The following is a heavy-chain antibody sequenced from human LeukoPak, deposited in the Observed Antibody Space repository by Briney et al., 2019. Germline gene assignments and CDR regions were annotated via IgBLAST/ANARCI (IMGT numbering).Heavy chain of an antibody. D-gene: IGHD3-10*01. CDR3: ARARITLVRGVIAPLDY. Sequence: SETLSLTCAVDGGSFSGYYWSWIRQPPGKGLEWIGEINHSGSTNYNPSLKSRVTISVDTSKNQFSLKLSSVTAADTAVYYCARARITLVRGVIAPLDYWCQGTLVTVSS. CDR2: INHSGST. CDR1: GGSFSGYY. V-gene: IGHV4-34*01. J-gene: IGHJ4*02.